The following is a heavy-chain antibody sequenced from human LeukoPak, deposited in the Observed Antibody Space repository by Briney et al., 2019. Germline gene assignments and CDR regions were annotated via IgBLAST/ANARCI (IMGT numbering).Heavy chain of an antibody. V-gene: IGHV3-30-3*01. Sequence: QSGGSLRLSCAASGFTFSSYAMHWVRQAPGKGLEWVAVISYDGSNKYYADSVKGRFTISRDNSKNTLYLQMNSLRAEDTAVYYCARGPYFDYWGRGTLVTVSS. J-gene: IGHJ4*02. CDR2: ISYDGSNK. CDR1: GFTFSSYA. CDR3: ARGPYFDY.